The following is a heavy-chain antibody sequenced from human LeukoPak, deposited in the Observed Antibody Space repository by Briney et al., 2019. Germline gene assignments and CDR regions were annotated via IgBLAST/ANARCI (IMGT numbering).Heavy chain of an antibody. CDR1: GFTFSSYG. Sequence: GRSLRLSCAASGFTFSSYGMHWVRQAPGKGLEWVVVISYDGSNKYYADSVKGRFTISRDNSKNTLYLQMNSLRAEDTAVYYCAKDFGGSYSCFDYWGQGTLVTVSS. CDR3: AKDFGGSYSCFDY. D-gene: IGHD1-26*01. V-gene: IGHV3-30*18. J-gene: IGHJ4*02. CDR2: ISYDGSNK.